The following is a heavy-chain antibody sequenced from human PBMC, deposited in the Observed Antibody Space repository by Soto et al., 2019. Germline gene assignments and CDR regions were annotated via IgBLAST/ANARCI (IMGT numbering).Heavy chain of an antibody. D-gene: IGHD1-26*01. Sequence: QVQLVESGGGVVQPGRSLRLSCAASGFTFSSYGMHWVRQAPGKGLEWVAVIWYDGSNKHYADPEKGRFTISRDNSKNTLSLQMNSLRAEDTAIYYCARDIDWYSNSSGFDNWGQGTLVTVSS. CDR3: ARDIDWYSNSSGFDN. V-gene: IGHV3-33*01. CDR1: GFTFSSYG. J-gene: IGHJ4*02. CDR2: IWYDGSNK.